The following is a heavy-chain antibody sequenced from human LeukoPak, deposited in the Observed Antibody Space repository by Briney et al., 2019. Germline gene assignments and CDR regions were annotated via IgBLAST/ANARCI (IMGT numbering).Heavy chain of an antibody. CDR2: INWNGGST. D-gene: IGHD1-26*01. J-gene: IGHJ6*03. V-gene: IGHV3-20*04. CDR3: ARDGYSGSAYNYYYYYYMDV. CDR1: GFTFDDYG. Sequence: AGGSLRLSCAASGFTFDDYGMSWVRQAPGKGLEWVSGINWNGGSTGYADSVKGRFTISRDNAKNSLYLQMNSLRAEDTALYYCARDGYSGSAYNYYYYYYMDVWGKGTTVTVSS.